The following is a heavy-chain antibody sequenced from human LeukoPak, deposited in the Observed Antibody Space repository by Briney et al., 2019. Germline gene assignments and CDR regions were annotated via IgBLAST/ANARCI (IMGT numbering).Heavy chain of an antibody. Sequence: SVKVSCKASGGTFSSYAISWVRQAPGQGLEWMGRIIPIFGTANYAQKFQGRVTMTEDTSTDTAYMELSSLRSEDAAVYYCATDWIEVFDYWGQGTLVTVSS. V-gene: IGHV1-69*06. CDR1: GGTFSSYA. CDR2: IIPIFGTA. CDR3: ATDWIEVFDY. D-gene: IGHD2-2*03. J-gene: IGHJ4*02.